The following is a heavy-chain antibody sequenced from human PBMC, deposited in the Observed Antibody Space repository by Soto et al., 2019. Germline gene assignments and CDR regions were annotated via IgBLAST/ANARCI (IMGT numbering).Heavy chain of an antibody. J-gene: IGHJ6*02. D-gene: IGHD3-3*01. Sequence: PSETLSLTCTVSGGSISSYYWSWIRQPPGKGLEWIGYIYYSGSTYYNPSLKSRVTISVDTSKNQFSLKLSSVTAADTAVYYCARGRFLEWLSHYYGMDVWGQGTTVTVSS. CDR2: IYYSGST. CDR3: ARGRFLEWLSHYYGMDV. CDR1: GGSISSYY. V-gene: IGHV4-30-4*01.